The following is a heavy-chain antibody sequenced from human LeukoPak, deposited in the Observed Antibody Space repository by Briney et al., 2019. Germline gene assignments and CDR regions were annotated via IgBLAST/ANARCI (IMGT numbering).Heavy chain of an antibody. CDR1: GFTFSSYW. CDR2: IKQDGSEK. V-gene: IGHV3-7*01. D-gene: IGHD3-22*01. Sequence: GGSLRLSCAASGFTFSSYWMSWVRQAPGKGLEWVANIKQDGSEKYYVDSVKGRFTISRDNAKNSLYLQMNSLRAEDTAVYYCARLTYDSSGYYSSAFDIWGQGTMVTVSS. J-gene: IGHJ3*02. CDR3: ARLTYDSSGYYSSAFDI.